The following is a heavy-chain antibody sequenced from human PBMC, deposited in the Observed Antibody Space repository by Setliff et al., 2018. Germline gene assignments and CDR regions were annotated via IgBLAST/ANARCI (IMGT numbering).Heavy chain of an antibody. CDR3: AISTIFGVVSPTPDAFDI. Sequence: SVKVSCKASGGTFSIYTISWVRQAPGQGLEWMGRIIPIFGTANYAQKFQGRVTITADKSTSTAYMELSSLRSEDTAVYYCAISTIFGVVSPTPDAFDIWGEGTMVTVSS. J-gene: IGHJ3*02. CDR2: IIPIFGTA. CDR1: GGTFSIYT. D-gene: IGHD3-3*01. V-gene: IGHV1-69*08.